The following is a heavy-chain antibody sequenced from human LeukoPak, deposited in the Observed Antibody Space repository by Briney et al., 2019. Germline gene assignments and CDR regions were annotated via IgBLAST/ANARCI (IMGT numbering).Heavy chain of an antibody. D-gene: IGHD3-22*01. Sequence: PGGSLRLSCAASGFTFDDYGLSWVRQAPGKGLEWVSTINWNGGSTGYADSVKGRFTISRDNAKNSLYLQMNSLRAEDTAVYYCARDGHDSSGLFDYWGQGTLVTVSS. V-gene: IGHV3-20*04. CDR3: ARDGHDSSGLFDY. J-gene: IGHJ4*02. CDR1: GFTFDDYG. CDR2: INWNGGST.